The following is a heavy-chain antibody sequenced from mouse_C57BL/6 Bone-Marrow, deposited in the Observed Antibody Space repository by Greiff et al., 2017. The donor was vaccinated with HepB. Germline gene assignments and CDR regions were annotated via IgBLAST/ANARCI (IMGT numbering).Heavy chain of an antibody. V-gene: IGHV5-17*01. CDR2: ISSGSSTI. J-gene: IGHJ4*01. Sequence: VQLKESGGGLVKPGGSLKLSCAASGFTFSDYGMHWVRQAPEKGLEWVAYISSGSSTIYYADTVKGRFTISRDNAKNTLFLQMTSLRSEDTAMYYCARTYYYGSSYGVMDYWGQGTSVTVSS. CDR1: GFTFSDYG. CDR3: ARTYYYGSSYGVMDY. D-gene: IGHD1-1*01.